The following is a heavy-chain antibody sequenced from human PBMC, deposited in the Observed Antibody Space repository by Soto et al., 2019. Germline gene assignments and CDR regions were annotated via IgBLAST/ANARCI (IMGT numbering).Heavy chain of an antibody. J-gene: IGHJ4*02. CDR1: GGSFSGYY. CDR3: ARGITRLPIFGVVSLPRPFDY. Sequence: PSETLYLTCAVYGGSFSGYYWSWILQPPGKGLEWIGEINHSGSTNYNPSLKSRVTISVDTSKNQFSLKLSSVTAADTAVYYCARGITRLPIFGVVSLPRPFDYWGPGTLVTVSS. V-gene: IGHV4-34*01. CDR2: INHSGST. D-gene: IGHD3-3*01.